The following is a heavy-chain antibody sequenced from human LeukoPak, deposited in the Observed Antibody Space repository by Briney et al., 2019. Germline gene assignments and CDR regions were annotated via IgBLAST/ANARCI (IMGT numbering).Heavy chain of an antibody. J-gene: IGHJ4*02. CDR1: GFTFSSYW. D-gene: IGHD6-13*01. CDR2: TDGSST. Sequence: GGSLRLSCAASGFTFSSYWMHWVRQAPGKGLVWVSRTDGSSTSYADSVKGRFTISRDNAKNTLYLQMNSLRAEDTAVYNCARGQQLVDWGQGTLVTVSS. V-gene: IGHV3-74*01. CDR3: ARGQQLVD.